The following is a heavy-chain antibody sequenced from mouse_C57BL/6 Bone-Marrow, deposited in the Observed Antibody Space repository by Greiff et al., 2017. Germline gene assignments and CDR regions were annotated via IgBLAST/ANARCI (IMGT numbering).Heavy chain of an antibody. J-gene: IGHJ3*01. CDR3: ASAESYGSTPRFAY. D-gene: IGHD1-1*01. Sequence: EVKVVESGGDLVKPGGSLKLSCAASGFTFSSYGMSWVRQTPDKRLEWVATISSGGSYTYYPDSVKGRFTISRDNAKNTLYLQMSSLKSEDTAMYSCASAESYGSTPRFAYWGQGTLVTVSA. CDR1: GFTFSSYG. V-gene: IGHV5-6*01. CDR2: ISSGGSYT.